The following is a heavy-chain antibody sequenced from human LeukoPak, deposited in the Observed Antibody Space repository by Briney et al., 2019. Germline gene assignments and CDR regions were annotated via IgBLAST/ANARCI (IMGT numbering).Heavy chain of an antibody. CDR2: IYPGDSDT. CDR3: ARGLDDFWSGPVGFDP. V-gene: IGHV5-51*01. J-gene: IGHJ5*02. CDR1: GYSFTSYW. Sequence: GESLKISCQGSGYSFTSYWIGWVRQMPGKGLEWMGIIYPGDSDTRYSPSFQGQVTISADKSISTAYLQWSSLKASDTAMYYCARGLDDFWSGPVGFDPWGQGTLVTVSS. D-gene: IGHD3-3*01.